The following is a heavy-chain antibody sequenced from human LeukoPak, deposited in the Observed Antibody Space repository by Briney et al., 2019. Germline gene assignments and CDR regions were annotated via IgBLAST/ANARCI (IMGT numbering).Heavy chain of an antibody. Sequence: SETLSLTCTVSGGSISSSSYYWGWIRQPPGKGLEWIGSIYYSGSTYYNPSLKSRVTMSVDTSKNQFSLKLSSVTAADTAVYYCARPRGDSGYPLDAFDIWGQGTMVTVSS. CDR2: IYYSGST. V-gene: IGHV4-39*07. J-gene: IGHJ3*02. CDR1: GGSISSSSYY. D-gene: IGHD2-15*01. CDR3: ARPRGDSGYPLDAFDI.